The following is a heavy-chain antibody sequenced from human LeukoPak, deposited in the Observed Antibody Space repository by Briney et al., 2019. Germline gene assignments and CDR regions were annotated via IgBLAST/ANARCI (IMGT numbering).Heavy chain of an antibody. D-gene: IGHD3-3*01. CDR3: AKMEGQRLYDYCMDV. CDR1: GFTFSNFA. J-gene: IGHJ6*03. CDR2: MSGSGYYT. Sequence: GGSLRLSCAASGFTFSNFAMSWVRQAPGKGLEWVSAMSGSGYYTYYVESVEGWFTISRDNSKNTLYLHMNSLRADDTAVYYCAKMEGQRLYDYCMDVWGRGTTVTVSS. V-gene: IGHV3-23*01.